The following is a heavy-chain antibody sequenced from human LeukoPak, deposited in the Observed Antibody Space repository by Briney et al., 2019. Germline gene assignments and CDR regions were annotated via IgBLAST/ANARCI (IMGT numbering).Heavy chain of an antibody. CDR3: AKGGEGSVLMVYAIIY. D-gene: IGHD2-8*01. J-gene: IGHJ4*02. Sequence: GGSLRLSCAASGFTFSSYAMSWVRQAPGKGLEWVSVFSGSGGSTYYADSVKGRFTISRDNSKNTLYLQMNSLRAEDTAVYYCAKGGEGSVLMVYAIIYWGQGTLVTVSS. V-gene: IGHV3-23*01. CDR2: FSGSGGST. CDR1: GFTFSSYA.